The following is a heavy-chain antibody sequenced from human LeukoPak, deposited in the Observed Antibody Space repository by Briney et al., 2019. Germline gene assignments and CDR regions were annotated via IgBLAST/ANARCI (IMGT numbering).Heavy chain of an antibody. CDR3: ARELMVRGVIINRRFDY. D-gene: IGHD3-10*01. Sequence: ASVKVSCKVSGYTLTELSMHWVRQAPGQGLEWMGWISAYNGNTNYAQKLQGRVTMTTDTSTSTAYMELRSLRSDDTAVYYCARELMVRGVIINRRFDYWGQGTLVTVSS. CDR2: ISAYNGNT. CDR1: GYTLTELS. J-gene: IGHJ4*02. V-gene: IGHV1-18*01.